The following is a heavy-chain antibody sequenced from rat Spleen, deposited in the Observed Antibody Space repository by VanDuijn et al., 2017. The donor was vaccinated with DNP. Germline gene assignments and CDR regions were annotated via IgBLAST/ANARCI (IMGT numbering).Heavy chain of an antibody. CDR1: GFTFSNYD. CDR3: TTRAAIGY. V-gene: IGHV5-20*01. CDR2: ISYDGSST. D-gene: IGHD1-2*01. Sequence: EVQLVESGGGLVQPGRSMKLSCAASGFTFSNYDMAWVRQAPTKGLEWVASISYDGSSTYYRDSVKGRFTISRDNAKSTLYLQMDSLRSEDTATYYCTTRAAIGYWGQGVMVTVSS. J-gene: IGHJ2*01.